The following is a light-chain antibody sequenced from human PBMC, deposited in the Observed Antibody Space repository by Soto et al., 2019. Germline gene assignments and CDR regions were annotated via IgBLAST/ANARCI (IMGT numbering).Light chain of an antibody. CDR2: KAS. J-gene: IGKJ1*01. CDR3: LQDYNYPRT. CDR1: QTISSW. Sequence: DIQMTQSPSTLSGSVGDSVTITCRASQTISSWLAWYQQKPGKAPKLLIYKASTLKSGVPSRFSGSGSGTDFTLTISSLQPEDFATYYCLQDYNYPRTFGQGTKVDIK. V-gene: IGKV1-5*03.